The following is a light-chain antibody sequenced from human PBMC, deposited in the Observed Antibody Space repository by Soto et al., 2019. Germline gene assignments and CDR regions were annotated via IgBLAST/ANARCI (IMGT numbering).Light chain of an antibody. V-gene: IGKV1-39*01. J-gene: IGKJ4*01. CDR2: AAS. CDR1: QSISSY. CDR3: QQSYSTPLT. Sequence: DIQMTHSPSSLSASVGDRVTITCRASQSISSYLNWYQQKPGKAPKLLIYAASSWQSGVPSRFSGSGSGTDFTLTISSLQPEDCATYYCQQSYSTPLTFGGGTKVEIK.